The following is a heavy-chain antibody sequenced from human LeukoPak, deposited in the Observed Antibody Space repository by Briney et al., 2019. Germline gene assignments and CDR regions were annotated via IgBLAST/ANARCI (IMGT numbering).Heavy chain of an antibody. Sequence: AGESLKISCKGSGYSFTSYWIGWVRQMPGKGLEWMGINYPGDSDTRYSPSFQGQVTISADKSISTAYLQWSSLKASDTAMYYCARPYYYDSSGYYYYFDYWGQGTLVTVSS. CDR1: GYSFTSYW. CDR3: ARPYYYDSSGYYYYFDY. CDR2: NYPGDSDT. J-gene: IGHJ4*02. D-gene: IGHD3-22*01. V-gene: IGHV5-51*01.